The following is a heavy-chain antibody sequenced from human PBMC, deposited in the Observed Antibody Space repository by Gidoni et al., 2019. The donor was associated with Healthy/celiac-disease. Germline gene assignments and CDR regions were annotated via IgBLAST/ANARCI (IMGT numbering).Heavy chain of an antibody. D-gene: IGHD6-19*01. J-gene: IGHJ4*02. Sequence: QVQLQQLGAALLQPSETLSLPCPVSGGSFSGYYWSWIRQPPGKGLEWIGEINHSGSTNYNPSLKSRVTISVDTSKNQFSLKLSSVTAADTAVYYCARGRSIAVAGVIDYWGQGTLVTVSS. CDR3: ARGRSIAVAGVIDY. CDR2: INHSGST. V-gene: IGHV4-34*01. CDR1: GGSFSGYY.